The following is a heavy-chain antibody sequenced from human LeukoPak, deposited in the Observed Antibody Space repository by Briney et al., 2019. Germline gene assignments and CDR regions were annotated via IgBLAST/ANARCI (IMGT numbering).Heavy chain of an antibody. Sequence: ASVKVSCKASGGTFSRYAISWVRQAPGQGLEWMGGIIPIFGTANYAQKFQGRVTITTDESTSTAYMELSSLRSEDTAVYYCAREVGVYCSSTSCYTFDQYYFDYWGQGTLVTVSS. V-gene: IGHV1-69*05. D-gene: IGHD2-2*02. J-gene: IGHJ4*02. CDR1: GGTFSRYA. CDR3: AREVGVYCSSTSCYTFDQYYFDY. CDR2: IIPIFGTA.